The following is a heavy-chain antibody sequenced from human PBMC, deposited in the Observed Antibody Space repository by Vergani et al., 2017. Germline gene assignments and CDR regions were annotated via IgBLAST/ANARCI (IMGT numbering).Heavy chain of an antibody. CDR3: ARAGSTSWFDYFDY. CDR1: GFTFSSYS. CDR2: ISSSSSYI. V-gene: IGHV3-21*01. J-gene: IGHJ4*02. Sequence: EVQLVESGGGLVQPGGSLRLSCAASGFTFSSYSMNWVRQAPGKGLEWVSSISSSSSYIYYADSVKGRFTISRDNAKNSLYLQMNSLRAEDTAVYYCARAGSTSWFDYFDYWGRGTLVTVSS. D-gene: IGHD6-13*01.